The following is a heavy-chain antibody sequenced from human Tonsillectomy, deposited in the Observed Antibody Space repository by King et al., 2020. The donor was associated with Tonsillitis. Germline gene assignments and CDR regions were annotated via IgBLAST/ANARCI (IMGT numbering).Heavy chain of an antibody. Sequence: QLQESGPGLVKPSETLSLTCTVSGGSISGTSFLWAWIRQPPGKGLEWIGSSSDSGSTDSNPSLRSRVTVSVYTSKRKCYLNLSSVTAADTAFYYCARTYCSGGSCYFYYYSMDVWGKGTTVTVSS. D-gene: IGHD2-15*01. V-gene: IGHV4-39*01. J-gene: IGHJ6*03. CDR1: GGSISGTSFL. CDR2: SSDSGST. CDR3: ARTYCSGGSCYFYYYSMDV.